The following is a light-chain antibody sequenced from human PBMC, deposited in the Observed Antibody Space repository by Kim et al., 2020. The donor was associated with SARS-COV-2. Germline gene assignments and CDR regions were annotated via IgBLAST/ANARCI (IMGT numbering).Light chain of an antibody. V-gene: IGLV2-14*03. CDR3: SSYTSSTFYV. Sequence: GQSITISCTGTSSDVGTYNYVSWDQQHPGKAPKLMIYDVSNRPLGVSNRFSGSKSGSTASLTISGLQAEDEADYYCSSYTSSTFYVFGTGTKVTVL. J-gene: IGLJ1*01. CDR2: DVS. CDR1: SSDVGTYNY.